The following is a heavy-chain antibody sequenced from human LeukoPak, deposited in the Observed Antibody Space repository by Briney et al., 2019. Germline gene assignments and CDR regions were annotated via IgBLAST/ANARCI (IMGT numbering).Heavy chain of an antibody. Sequence: SETLSLTCTVSGAYFTNYYWSFIRQPPGMRLEWIGYIFYSGSTNDNPSLKSRVTISLDTSKKQFSLKLSSVTAADTALYYCARSDTWGGVIAFDAFDIWGQGTMVTVSS. CDR1: GAYFTNYY. CDR3: ARSDTWGGVIAFDAFDI. V-gene: IGHV4-59*01. J-gene: IGHJ3*02. CDR2: IFYSGST. D-gene: IGHD3-16*02.